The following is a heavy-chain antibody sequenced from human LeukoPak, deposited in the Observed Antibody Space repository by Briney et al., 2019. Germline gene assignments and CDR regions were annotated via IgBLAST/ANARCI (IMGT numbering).Heavy chain of an antibody. CDR2: IRFDGTNK. V-gene: IGHV3-30*02. J-gene: IGHJ4*02. CDR3: AKVEISTSPGGIDY. Sequence: QPGGSLRLSCAASGFTFSNFGMHWVRQAPGKGLEWVTFIRFDGTNKYYADSVKGRFTISRDNSKNTLYLQMNSLRVEDTAMYYCAKVEISTSPGGIDYWGQGTLVPVSS. CDR1: GFTFSNFG. D-gene: IGHD5-24*01.